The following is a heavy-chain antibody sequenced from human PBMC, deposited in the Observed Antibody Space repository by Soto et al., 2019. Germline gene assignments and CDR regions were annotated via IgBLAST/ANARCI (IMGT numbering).Heavy chain of an antibody. CDR2: IYYSGNT. CDR3: ARHGHWAPFDD. CDR1: GGSISSGDYY. V-gene: IGHV4-30-4*01. D-gene: IGHD3-16*01. Sequence: SETLSLTCTVSGGSISSGDYYWSWIRQPPGKGLEWIGYIYYSGNTFYNSSLRSRVTLSVDTSKNQLSLSLSSVTAADTAVYYCARHGHWAPFDDWGQGTLVTVSS. J-gene: IGHJ4*02.